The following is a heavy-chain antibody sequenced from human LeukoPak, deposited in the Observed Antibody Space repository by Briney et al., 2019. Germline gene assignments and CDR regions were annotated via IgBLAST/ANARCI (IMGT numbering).Heavy chain of an antibody. D-gene: IGHD1-20*01. V-gene: IGHV4-34*01. Sequence: SETLSLTCAVYGGSFSGYYGSWIRQPPGKGLEWIGEINHSGSTNYNPSLKSRVTISVDTSKNQFSLTLSSVSAADTAVYYCARGYNSGFDYWGQGTLVTVSS. CDR3: ARGYNSGFDY. CDR1: GGSFSGYY. J-gene: IGHJ4*02. CDR2: INHSGST.